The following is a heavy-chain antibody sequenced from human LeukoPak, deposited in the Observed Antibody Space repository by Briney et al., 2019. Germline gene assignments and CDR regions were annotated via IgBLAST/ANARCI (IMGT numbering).Heavy chain of an antibody. D-gene: IGHD3-3*01. V-gene: IGHV4-39*01. J-gene: IGHJ4*02. CDR2: IYYSGST. CDR1: GGSISSSSYY. Sequence: KPSETLSLTCTVSGGSISSSSYYWGWIRQPPGKGLEWIGSIYYSGSTYYNPSLKSRVTISVDTSKNQFSLKLSSVTAADTAVYYCARHRVGFLEWLLPIDYWGQGTLVTVSS. CDR3: ARHRVGFLEWLLPIDY.